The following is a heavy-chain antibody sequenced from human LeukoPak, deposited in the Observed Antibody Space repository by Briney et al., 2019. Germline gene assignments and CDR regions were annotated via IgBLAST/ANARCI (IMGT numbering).Heavy chain of an antibody. J-gene: IGHJ3*02. V-gene: IGHV4-39*07. CDR1: GGSISSSSYY. Sequence: SETLSLTCTVSGGSISSSSYYWGWIRQPPGKGLEWIGSIYYSGSTYYNPSLKSRVTISVDTSKNQFSLKLSSVTAADTAVYYCARGSPEPNVLLWFGELSGLGFDIWGQGTMVTVSS. CDR2: IYYSGST. CDR3: ARGSPEPNVLLWFGELSGLGFDI. D-gene: IGHD3-10*01.